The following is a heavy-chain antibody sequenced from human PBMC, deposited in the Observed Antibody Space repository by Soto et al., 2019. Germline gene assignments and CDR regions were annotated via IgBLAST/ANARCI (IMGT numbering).Heavy chain of an antibody. CDR1: GFSFSSYG. Sequence: QVHLVGSGGGVVQPGRSLRLSCAASGFSFSSYGMHWVRQTPDKGLERVAAISSGASEKYYSDSVRGRFTISRDNSKNTSYLEMNSLSDEDTAMYYCAKNTERGKWYFDVWGRGTQVTVS. J-gene: IGHJ2*01. CDR3: AKNTERGKWYFDV. V-gene: IGHV3-30*18. D-gene: IGHD1-26*01. CDR2: ISSGASEK.